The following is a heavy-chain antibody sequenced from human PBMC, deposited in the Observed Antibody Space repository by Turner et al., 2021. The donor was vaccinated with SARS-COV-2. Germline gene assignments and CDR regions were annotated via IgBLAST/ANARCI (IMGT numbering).Heavy chain of an antibody. CDR1: GGTFSSYA. Sequence: QVQLVQSGAEVKKPGSSVKVSCKASGGTFSSYAISWVRQAPGQGLEWMGEIIPIFDTANYAQKFQGRVTITADESTSTAYMELSSLRSEDTAVYYCATCRDGYNWGAFHIWGQGTMVTVSS. D-gene: IGHD5-12*01. V-gene: IGHV1-69*01. CDR3: ATCRDGYNWGAFHI. J-gene: IGHJ3*02. CDR2: IIPIFDTA.